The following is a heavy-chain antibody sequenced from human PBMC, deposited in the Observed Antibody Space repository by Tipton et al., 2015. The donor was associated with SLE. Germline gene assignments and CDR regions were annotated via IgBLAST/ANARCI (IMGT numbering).Heavy chain of an antibody. CDR1: GDSISDFY. D-gene: IGHD5-24*01. CDR3: ARDEIDGFDI. Sequence: TLSLTCTVAGDSISDFYWNWIRQSPGRGLEWIGSISYTGSTKYSPSLKSRVTISLDTSKNHFSLKLSSVTAADTAVYYCARDEIDGFDIWGQGTMVTVSS. V-gene: IGHV4-59*13. J-gene: IGHJ3*02. CDR2: ISYTGST.